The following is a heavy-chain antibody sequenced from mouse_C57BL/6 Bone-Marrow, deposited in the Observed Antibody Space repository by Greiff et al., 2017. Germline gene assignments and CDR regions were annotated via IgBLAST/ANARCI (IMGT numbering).Heavy chain of an antibody. D-gene: IGHD2-3*01. CDR3: ARGCDGYSSY. J-gene: IGHJ3*01. CDR2: ISYDGSN. Sequence: ESGPGLVKPSQSLSLTCSVTGYSITSGYYWNWIRQFPGNKLEWMGYISYDGSNNYNPSLKNRISITRDTSKNQFFLKLNSVTTEDTATYYCARGCDGYSSYWGQGTLVTVSA. CDR1: GYSITSGYY. V-gene: IGHV3-6*01.